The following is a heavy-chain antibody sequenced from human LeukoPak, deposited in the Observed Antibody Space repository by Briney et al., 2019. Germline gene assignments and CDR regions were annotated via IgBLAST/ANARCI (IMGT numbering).Heavy chain of an antibody. D-gene: IGHD6-19*01. Sequence: PSETLSLTCTVSGRSISSYYWSWIRQPAGKGLEWIGRIYTIGSTNYNPSLKSRVTMSVDTSKNQFSLKLSSVTAADTAVYYCARDATGGQWLDPIELWGQGTMVTVSS. V-gene: IGHV4-4*07. CDR3: ARDATGGQWLDPIEL. J-gene: IGHJ3*01. CDR2: IYTIGST. CDR1: GRSISSYY.